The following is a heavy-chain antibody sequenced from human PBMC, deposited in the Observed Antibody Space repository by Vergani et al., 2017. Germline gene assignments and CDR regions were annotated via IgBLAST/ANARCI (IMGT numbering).Heavy chain of an antibody. V-gene: IGHV3-30*03. Sequence: QVHLVESGGGVVQPGRSLRLSCVVSGFTSSYYSMHWVRQAPGKGLEWVAVISYDGTQKYYADSVKGRFTISRDNSKSTLYLLMNSLRTEDTAVYYCATKSCGTPGCQIGYFREWGQGTLVTVSS. CDR2: ISYDGTQK. D-gene: IGHD1-1*01. J-gene: IGHJ1*01. CDR3: ATKSCGTPGCQIGYFRE. CDR1: GFTSSYYS.